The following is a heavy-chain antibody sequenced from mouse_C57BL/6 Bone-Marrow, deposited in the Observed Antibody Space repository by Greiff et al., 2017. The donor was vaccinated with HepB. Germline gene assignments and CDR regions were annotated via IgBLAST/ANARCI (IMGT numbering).Heavy chain of an antibody. V-gene: IGHV1-55*01. D-gene: IGHD1-1*01. CDR2: IYPGSGST. Sequence: QVQLQQPGAELVKPGASVKMSCKASGYTFTSYWITWVKQRPGQGLEWIGDIYPGSGSTNYNEKFKSKATLTVDTSSSTAYMQLSSLTSEDAAVYYCASHYYGSSYCWYCDVWGTGTTVTVSS. CDR1: GYTFTSYW. J-gene: IGHJ1*03. CDR3: ASHYYGSSYCWYCDV.